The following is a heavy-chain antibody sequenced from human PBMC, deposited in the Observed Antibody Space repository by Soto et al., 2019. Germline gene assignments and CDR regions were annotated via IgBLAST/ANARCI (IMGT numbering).Heavy chain of an antibody. CDR1: GFTFSSYS. Sequence: GGSLRLSCAASGFTFSSYSMNWVRQAPGKGLEWVSYISSSSSTIYYADSVKGRFTISRDNAKNSLYLQMNSLRDEDTAVYYCARDKVVPAATAYYYYGMDVWGQGTTVTVSS. J-gene: IGHJ6*02. V-gene: IGHV3-48*02. CDR2: ISSSSSTI. CDR3: ARDKVVPAATAYYYYGMDV. D-gene: IGHD2-2*01.